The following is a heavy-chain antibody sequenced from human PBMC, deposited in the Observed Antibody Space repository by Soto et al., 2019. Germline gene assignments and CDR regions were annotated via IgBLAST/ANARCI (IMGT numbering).Heavy chain of an antibody. CDR1: GYTVMSYG. CDR2: INGYNVKT. V-gene: IGHV1-18*01. CDR3: MRDRGDYGDERNSHAFDL. D-gene: IGHD4-17*01. Sequence: ASVKVSCKASGYTVMSYGISGVRQAPGQGLGWWGWINGYNVKTNYTQRLQAKITGTTDTSTSTAYMELKSLRSDDTAVYYCMRDRGDYGDERNSHAFDLWGQGTMVTVSS. J-gene: IGHJ3*01.